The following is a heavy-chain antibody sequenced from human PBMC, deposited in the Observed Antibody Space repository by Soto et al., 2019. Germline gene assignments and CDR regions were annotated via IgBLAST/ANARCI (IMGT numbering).Heavy chain of an antibody. CDR3: ATAAGTTVTTTLSV. D-gene: IGHD4-17*01. CDR1: GYTFTIYD. J-gene: IGHJ6*04. CDR2: MNPNSGNT. V-gene: IGHV1-8*01. Sequence: ASVKVSCKASGYTFTIYDINWVRQATGQGLEWMGWMNPNSGNTGYAQKFQGRVTMTRNTSISTAYMELSSLRSEDTAVYYCATAAGTTVTTTLSVWGKGTTVTVSS.